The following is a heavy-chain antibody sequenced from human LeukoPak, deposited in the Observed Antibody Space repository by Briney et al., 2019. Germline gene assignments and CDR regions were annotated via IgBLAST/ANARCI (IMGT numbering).Heavy chain of an antibody. CDR1: GGSISSSSYY. Sequence: SETLSLTCTVSGGSISSSSYYWGWIRQPPGKGLEWIGSIYYSGSTYYNPSLKSRVTISVDTSKNQFSLKLSSVTAADTAVYYCAGRSAQWLTHYFDYWGQGTLVTVSS. J-gene: IGHJ4*02. CDR3: AGRSAQWLTHYFDY. V-gene: IGHV4-39*01. D-gene: IGHD6-19*01. CDR2: IYYSGST.